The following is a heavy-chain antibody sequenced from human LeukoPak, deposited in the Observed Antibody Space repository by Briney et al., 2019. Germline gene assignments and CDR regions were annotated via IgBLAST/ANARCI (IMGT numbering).Heavy chain of an antibody. J-gene: IGHJ4*02. CDR2: IYPGDSDT. D-gene: IGHD3-22*01. CDR3: ARLQSYYYDGSGLYYFDN. Sequence: GESLKISCKVSGYKFTSYWIGWVRQMPGKGLECMGTIYPGDSDTTYSPSFQGPVTIFADKSIFTAYLPWSSLKASDTAMYYCARLQSYYYDGSGLYYFDNWGQGPLVPVSS. CDR1: GYKFTSYW. V-gene: IGHV5-51*01.